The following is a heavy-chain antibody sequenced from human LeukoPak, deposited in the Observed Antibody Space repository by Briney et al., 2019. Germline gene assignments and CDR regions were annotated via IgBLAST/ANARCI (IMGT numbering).Heavy chain of an antibody. CDR2: ISSSSSTI. D-gene: IGHD2-2*01. CDR1: GFTFSSYS. Sequence: GGSLRLSCAASGFTFSSYSMNWVRQAPGKGLEWVSYISSSSSTIYYADSVKGRFTISRDNAKNSLYPQMNSLRAEDTAVYYCARVGRYFVVVPAAIHYYYMDVWGKGTTVTVSS. CDR3: ARVGRYFVVVPAAIHYYYMDV. J-gene: IGHJ6*03. V-gene: IGHV3-48*01.